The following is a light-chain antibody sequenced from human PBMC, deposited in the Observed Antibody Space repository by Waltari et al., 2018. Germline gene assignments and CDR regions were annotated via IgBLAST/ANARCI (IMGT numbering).Light chain of an antibody. Sequence: DVQMTQSPSSLSASVGYRVTITCQASQDIKTYLNWYQQKSGKAPKVVIYDVSHLATGVPSRFSGTGYGTQFTLTISSLQPEDIATYYCQQYEDESTFGGGTKVEVK. CDR1: QDIKTY. J-gene: IGKJ4*01. CDR3: QQYEDEST. V-gene: IGKV1-33*01. CDR2: DVS.